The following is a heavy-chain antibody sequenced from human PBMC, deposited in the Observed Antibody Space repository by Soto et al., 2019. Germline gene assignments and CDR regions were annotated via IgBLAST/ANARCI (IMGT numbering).Heavy chain of an antibody. CDR1: GGTFSNYA. J-gene: IGHJ4*02. Sequence: GASVKVSCKASGGTFSNYAMSWVRQAPGQGLEWMGGIIPIFGTVNYAQKFQGRVTITADESTGTAYMELSSLRFEDTAVYYCASECAGYCSRTRRYQLAYSAQRTLVTVSS. V-gene: IGHV1-69*13. CDR3: ASECAGYCSRTRRYQLAY. D-gene: IGHD2-2*01. CDR2: IIPIFGTV.